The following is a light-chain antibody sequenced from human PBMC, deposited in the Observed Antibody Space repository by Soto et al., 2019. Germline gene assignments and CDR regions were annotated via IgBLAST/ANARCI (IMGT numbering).Light chain of an antibody. Sequence: QSVVTQTPSASGTPGQRVTISCSGSSPNIGTNAVNWCQQLPGTAPRLLIYSNDQRPPGVPDRFSGSKSGTSASLAISGHQSEDEADYYCSSYRSIGSIVFGSGTKVTVL. CDR3: SSYRSIGSIV. CDR2: SND. V-gene: IGLV1-44*01. J-gene: IGLJ1*01. CDR1: SPNIGTNA.